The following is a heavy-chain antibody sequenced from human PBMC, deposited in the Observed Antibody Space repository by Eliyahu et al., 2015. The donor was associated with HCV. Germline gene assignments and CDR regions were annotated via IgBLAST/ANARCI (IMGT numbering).Heavy chain of an antibody. V-gene: IGHV2-5*02. Sequence: QITLKESGPALVKPTQTLTLTCTFSCFSXDTSGVGVGWIRQAPGQALEWLALIYWDDDKRYXPSLKNRLTVTKDTSKNHVVLTMTNMDPVDTATYYCALTFSYGSGSYKFDYWGQGTLVTVSS. D-gene: IGHD3-10*01. CDR1: CFSXDTSGVG. CDR3: ALTFSYGSGSYKFDY. CDR2: IYWDDDK. J-gene: IGHJ4*02.